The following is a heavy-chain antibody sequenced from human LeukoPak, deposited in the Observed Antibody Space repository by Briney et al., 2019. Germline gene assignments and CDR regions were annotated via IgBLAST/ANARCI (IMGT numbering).Heavy chain of an antibody. CDR3: AREQGYCSSTSCYTGMRRWFDP. Sequence: ASVKVSCKASGYTFTGYYMHWVRQAPGQGLEWMGWINPNSGGTNYAQKFQGRVTMTRDTSISTAYMELSRLRSDDTAVYHCAREQGYCSSTSCYTGMRRWFDPWGQGTLVTVSS. D-gene: IGHD2-2*02. J-gene: IGHJ5*02. V-gene: IGHV1-2*02. CDR2: INPNSGGT. CDR1: GYTFTGYY.